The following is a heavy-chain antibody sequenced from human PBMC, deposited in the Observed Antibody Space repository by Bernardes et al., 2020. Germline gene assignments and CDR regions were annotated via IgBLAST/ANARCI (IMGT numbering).Heavy chain of an antibody. Sequence: GSLRLSCVASKITLSDYSMSWVRQAPGKGLEWVSYISSTTTTIYYADSVKGRFTISRDDAKNSLSLQMTSLRAEDTAVYYCASGVLARTDYWGPGTLVTVSS. V-gene: IGHV3-48*01. J-gene: IGHJ4*02. CDR2: ISSTTTTI. CDR3: ASGVLARTDY. D-gene: IGHD3-16*01. CDR1: KITLSDYS.